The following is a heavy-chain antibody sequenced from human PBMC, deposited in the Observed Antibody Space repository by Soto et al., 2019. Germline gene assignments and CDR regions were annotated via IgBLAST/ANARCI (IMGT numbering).Heavy chain of an antibody. Sequence: HVQLVQSGSEVKKPGSSVKVSCKASGGTFSDFTLSWLRQAPGRGLEWMGGIIPMIGATNNAQKLKGRLTITADKSTGTVYMELNSLRSDDTAVYYCARYWSAGTLYGAFDIWGQGTEVTVSP. D-gene: IGHD2-15*01. CDR1: GGTFSDFT. V-gene: IGHV1-69*06. CDR2: IIPMIGAT. CDR3: ARYWSAGTLYGAFDI. J-gene: IGHJ3*02.